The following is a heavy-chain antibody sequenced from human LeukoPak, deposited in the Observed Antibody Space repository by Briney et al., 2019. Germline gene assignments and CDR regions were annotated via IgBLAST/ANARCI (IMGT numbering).Heavy chain of an antibody. V-gene: IGHV3-7*01. CDR1: GFTFSSYW. D-gene: IGHD3-3*01. CDR2: IKQDGSEK. CDR3: ARDRPDYDFWSGQQGYYFDY. J-gene: IGHJ4*02. Sequence: PGGSLRLSCAASGFTFSSYWMSWVRRAPGKGLEWVANIKQDGSEKYYVDSVKGRFTISRDNAKNSLYLQMNSLRAEDTAVYYCARDRPDYDFWSGQQGYYFDYWGQGTLVTVFS.